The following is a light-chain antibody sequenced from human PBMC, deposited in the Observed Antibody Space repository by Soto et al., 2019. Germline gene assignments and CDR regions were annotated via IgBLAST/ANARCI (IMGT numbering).Light chain of an antibody. Sequence: QYALTQPRSVSGSPGQSVTISCTGTSVDVGGYNYVSWYQQHPGKAPKLMIYDVSKRPSGVPDRFSGSKSGNTASLTISGLQAEDEADYYCCSYAVTYYVFGTGTKLTAL. J-gene: IGLJ1*01. CDR3: CSYAVTYYV. CDR2: DVS. V-gene: IGLV2-11*01. CDR1: SVDVGGYNY.